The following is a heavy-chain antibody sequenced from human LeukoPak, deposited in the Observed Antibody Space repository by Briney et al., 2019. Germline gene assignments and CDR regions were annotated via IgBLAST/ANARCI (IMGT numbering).Heavy chain of an antibody. CDR3: ARGVGGCSGGSCYWRRHPNWFDP. D-gene: IGHD2-15*01. CDR2: IYSGGST. CDR1: GGSISSNY. Sequence: ETLSLTCTVSGGSISSNYMSWVRQAPGKGLEWVSVIYSGGSTYYADSVKGRFTISRDNSKNTLYLQMNSLRAEDTAVYYCARGVGGCSGGSCYWRRHPNWFDPWGQGTLVTVSS. J-gene: IGHJ5*02. V-gene: IGHV3-66*01.